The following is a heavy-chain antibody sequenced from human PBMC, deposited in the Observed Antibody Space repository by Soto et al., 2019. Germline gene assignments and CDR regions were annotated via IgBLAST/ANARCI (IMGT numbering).Heavy chain of an antibody. D-gene: IGHD3-10*01. V-gene: IGHV1-2*02. CDR1: GYNYIGKY. Sequence: ASVKVSCKASGYNYIGKYIHWVRQAPGQGLEWMGWINPNGGGTRYPQSFQGRVTMTRDTSINTVYLELNGLRSDDSAVYYCARNGCRRPSCYNDFYDPWGQGTLVTVSS. J-gene: IGHJ5*02. CDR2: INPNGGGT. CDR3: ARNGCRRPSCYNDFYDP.